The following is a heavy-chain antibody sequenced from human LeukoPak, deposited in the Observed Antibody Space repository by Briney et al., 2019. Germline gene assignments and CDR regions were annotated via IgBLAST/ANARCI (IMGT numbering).Heavy chain of an antibody. V-gene: IGHV3-23*01. J-gene: IGHJ4*02. D-gene: IGHD1-26*01. Sequence: GGSLRLSCAASGFTPSSYAMSWVRQAPEEGRECVSAICGSGGSTYYADSVKGRFTISRDNSKNTLYLQMNSLRAEDTAVYYCAKDEGLVGATTFDYWGQGTLVTVSS. CDR1: GFTPSSYA. CDR2: ICGSGGST. CDR3: AKDEGLVGATTFDY.